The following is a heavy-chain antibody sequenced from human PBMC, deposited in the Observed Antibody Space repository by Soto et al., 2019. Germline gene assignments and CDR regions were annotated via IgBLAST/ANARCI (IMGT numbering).Heavy chain of an antibody. CDR3: ASPKVTSSWSSDY. CDR1: VFTFSAYA. CDR2: ISGNSDYT. Sequence: PGGSLRLSCAASVFTFSAYAMAWVRQTPGKGLEWVSSISGNSDYTFYADSVKGRFTIFRDNSKNTLYLEMNSLRVEDTAVYYCASPKVTSSWSSDYWGQGTLVTVSS. J-gene: IGHJ4*02. D-gene: IGHD6-13*01. V-gene: IGHV3-23*01.